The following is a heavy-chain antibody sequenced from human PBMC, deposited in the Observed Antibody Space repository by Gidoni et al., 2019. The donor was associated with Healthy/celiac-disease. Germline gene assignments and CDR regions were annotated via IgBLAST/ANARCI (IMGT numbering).Heavy chain of an antibody. CDR2: IYYSGST. CDR1: GGSISSGDYY. V-gene: IGHV4-30-4*01. Sequence: QVQLQESGPGLVKPSQTLSLTCTVSGGSISSGDYYWSWIRQPPGKGLEWLGYIYYSGSTDYNPSLKSRVTISVDTSKNQFSLKLSSVTAADTAVYYCARWEMATTYYFDYWGQGTLVTVSP. CDR3: ARWEMATTYYFDY. J-gene: IGHJ4*02. D-gene: IGHD1-26*01.